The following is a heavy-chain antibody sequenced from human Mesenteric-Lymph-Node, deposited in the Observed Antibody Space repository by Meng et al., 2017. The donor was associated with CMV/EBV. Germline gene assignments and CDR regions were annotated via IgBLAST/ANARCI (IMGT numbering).Heavy chain of an antibody. D-gene: IGHD2-2*01. V-gene: IGHV3-33*01. CDR1: SKC. Sequence: SKCMDWVRQAPGKGLEWVAGIWYDGSNKYYADSVKGRFTISRDNSKNTLYLQMNSLRAEDTAVYYCAREIPLGYCSSTSCSSGYFDYWGQGTLVTVSS. J-gene: IGHJ4*02. CDR3: AREIPLGYCSSTSCSSGYFDY. CDR2: IWYDGSNK.